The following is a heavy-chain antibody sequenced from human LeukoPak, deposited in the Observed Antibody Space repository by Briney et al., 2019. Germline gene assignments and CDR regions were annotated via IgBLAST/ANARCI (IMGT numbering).Heavy chain of an antibody. J-gene: IGHJ4*02. V-gene: IGHV4-39*01. Sequence: PSETLSLTCTVSGGSISSSSYYWGWIRQPPGKGLEWIGSIYYSGSTYYNPSLKSRVTISVDTSKNQFSLKLSSVTAAHTAVYYCARHERKTYYYDSSGYQPPDYWGQGTLVTVSS. CDR3: ARHERKTYYYDSSGYQPPDY. D-gene: IGHD3-22*01. CDR1: GGSISSSSYY. CDR2: IYYSGST.